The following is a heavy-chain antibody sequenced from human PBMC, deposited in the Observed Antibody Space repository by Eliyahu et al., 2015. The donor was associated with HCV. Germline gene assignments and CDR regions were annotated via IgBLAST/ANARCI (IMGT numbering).Heavy chain of an antibody. Sequence: QITLKESGPTLVKPTXTLTLTCTFSGFSLSTSGVGVXWXRQPPGKALEWLALIYWNDDKRYSPSLKSXLTITKDTSKNQVVLTMTNMDPVDTATYYCAHRRSGGFWSGYSEYVTNNWFDPWGQGTLVTVSS. J-gene: IGHJ5*02. CDR3: AHRRSGGFWSGYSEYVTNNWFDP. D-gene: IGHD3-3*01. CDR1: GFSLSTSGVG. V-gene: IGHV2-5*01. CDR2: IYWNDDK.